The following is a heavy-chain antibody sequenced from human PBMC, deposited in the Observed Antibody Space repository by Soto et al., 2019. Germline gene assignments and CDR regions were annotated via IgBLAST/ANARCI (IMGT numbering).Heavy chain of an antibody. CDR2: IYYSGST. J-gene: IGHJ4*02. V-gene: IGHV4-59*01. CDR1: GGSISSYY. CDR3: ARERKQLVFDY. D-gene: IGHD6-6*01. Sequence: SETLSLTCTVSGGSISSYYWSWIRQPPGKGLEWIGYIYYSGSTNYNPSLKSRVTISVDTSKNQFSLKLSSVTAANTAVYYCARERKQLVFDYWGQGTLVTVSS.